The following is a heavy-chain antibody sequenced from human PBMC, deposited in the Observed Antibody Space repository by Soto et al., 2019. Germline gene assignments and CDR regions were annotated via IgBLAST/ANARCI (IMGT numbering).Heavy chain of an antibody. CDR3: ARVGPGSYYHWYFDL. J-gene: IGHJ2*01. CDR1: GGSFRNYY. CDR2: VNHSGEA. Sequence: SETLSLTCGVYGGSFRNYYWIWVRQPPGKGLEWIGEVNHSGEATYNPSLQSRITISLDTSNNQFSLKLSSVTAADTAVYYCARVGPGSYYHWYFDLWGRGTLVTAPQ. V-gene: IGHV4-34*01. D-gene: IGHD1-26*01.